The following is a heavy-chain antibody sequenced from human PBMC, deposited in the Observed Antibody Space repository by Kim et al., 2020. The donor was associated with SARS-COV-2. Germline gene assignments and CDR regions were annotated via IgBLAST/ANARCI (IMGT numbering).Heavy chain of an antibody. J-gene: IGHJ5*01. CDR2: ISPDGSTT. V-gene: IGHV3-30-3*01. CDR1: GFTFSTYA. CDR3: ARERAT. Sequence: GGSLRLSCAASGFTFSTYAMHWVRQPPGKGLEWVAFISPDGSTTYYEDSVKGRFTISRDNSKTMVYLQMNSLREEATTVYYCARERATWGHGTLVTGS.